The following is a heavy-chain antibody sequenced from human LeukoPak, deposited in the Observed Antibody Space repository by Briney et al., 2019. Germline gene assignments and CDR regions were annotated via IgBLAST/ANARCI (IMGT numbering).Heavy chain of an antibody. D-gene: IGHD3-10*01. CDR3: ARGVLWFGELPNPVDY. CDR1: GFTFSSYW. V-gene: IGHV3-74*01. CDR2: INSDGSST. J-gene: IGHJ4*02. Sequence: PGGSLRLSCAASGFTFSSYWMHWVRQAPGKGLVWVSRINSDGSSTSYADSVRGRFTISRDNAKNTLYLQMNSLRAEDTAVCYCARGVLWFGELPNPVDYWGQGTLVTVSS.